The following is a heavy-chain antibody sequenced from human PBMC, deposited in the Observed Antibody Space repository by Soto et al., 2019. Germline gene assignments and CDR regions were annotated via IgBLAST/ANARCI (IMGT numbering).Heavy chain of an antibody. J-gene: IGHJ4*02. Sequence: EVQLVESGGDLVQPGGSLSLSCVASGFTFSNYWMNWVRQAPGMGLEWVAGIKEDASEKNYVDSVKGRFSISRDNAKNSLFLQLNSLRAEDKAVDYCATAIEAAFKHYDYWGQGTLVTVSS. V-gene: IGHV3-7*01. D-gene: IGHD6-25*01. CDR3: ATAIEAAFKHYDY. CDR2: IKEDASEK. CDR1: GFTFSNYW.